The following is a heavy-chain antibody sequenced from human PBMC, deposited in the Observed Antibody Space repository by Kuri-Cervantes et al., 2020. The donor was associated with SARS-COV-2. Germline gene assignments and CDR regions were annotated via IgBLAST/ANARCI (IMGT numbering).Heavy chain of an antibody. Sequence: GSLRLSCAVYGGSFSGYQWSWIRQTPGMGLEWIGQINDSGATKYNPSLKSRVTISVDTSKNQFSLKLSSVTAADTAVYYCARVWTMVRGVSYYFDYWGQGTLVTVSS. D-gene: IGHD3-10*01. CDR2: INDSGAT. CDR3: ARVWTMVRGVSYYFDY. CDR1: GGSFSGYQ. V-gene: IGHV4-34*01. J-gene: IGHJ4*02.